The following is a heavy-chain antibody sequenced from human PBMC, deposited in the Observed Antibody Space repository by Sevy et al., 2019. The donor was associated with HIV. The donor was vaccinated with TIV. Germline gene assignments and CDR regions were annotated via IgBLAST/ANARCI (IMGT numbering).Heavy chain of an antibody. CDR1: GFTFNNYA. CDR2: VSAGGDNT. J-gene: IGHJ4*02. D-gene: IGHD5-18*01. V-gene: IGHV3-23*01. CDR3: AKVERGYSYGFLDY. Sequence: WSLRLSCAASGFTFNNYAMSWVRQAPGRGLEWVSGVSAGGDNTYYAESVKGRFTISRDNSRNTLYLQMDSLRAEDTAVYYCAKVERGYSYGFLDYWGQGTLVTVSS.